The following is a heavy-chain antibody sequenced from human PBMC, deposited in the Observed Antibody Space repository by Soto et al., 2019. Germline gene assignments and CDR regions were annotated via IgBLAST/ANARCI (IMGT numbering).Heavy chain of an antibody. D-gene: IGHD1-26*01. CDR1: GDSMSKYY. V-gene: IGHV4-4*07. CDR3: ARTVGAAYYFDF. J-gene: IGHJ4*02. CDR2: IYTSGST. Sequence: KASETLSLTCTVSGDSMSKYYWSWIRQPAGKGLEWIGRIYTSGSTNYNPSLKSRVNMSIDTSNNHFSLNLKSVTAADAAVCYCARTVGAAYYFDFWGQGALVTVSS.